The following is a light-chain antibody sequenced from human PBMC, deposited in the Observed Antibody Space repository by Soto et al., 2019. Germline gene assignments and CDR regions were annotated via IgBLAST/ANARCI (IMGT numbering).Light chain of an antibody. Sequence: QSVLTQPASVSGSPGQSITISCTGTSSDVGNYKYVSWYQQHPGKAPKLMIYEVSNRPSGVSNRFSGSKSGNTASLTISGLQAEDETDYYCFSSTSSGTHVFGTVPNLTVL. J-gene: IGLJ1*01. V-gene: IGLV2-14*01. CDR3: FSSTSSGTHV. CDR2: EVS. CDR1: SSDVGNYKY.